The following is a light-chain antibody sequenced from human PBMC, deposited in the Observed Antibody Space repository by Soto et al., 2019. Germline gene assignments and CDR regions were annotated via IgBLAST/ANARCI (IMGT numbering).Light chain of an antibody. CDR2: DVS. Sequence: QSVLTQPPSASGSPGQSVTISCTGTGSDVGGYNHVSWFQEHPGKAPKLMIYDVSKRPSGVPDRFSGSKSGNTASLTVSGLQAEDEADYYCSSFAGNNNPYVFGTGTKVTVL. J-gene: IGLJ1*01. CDR3: SSFAGNNNPYV. CDR1: GSDVGGYNH. V-gene: IGLV2-8*01.